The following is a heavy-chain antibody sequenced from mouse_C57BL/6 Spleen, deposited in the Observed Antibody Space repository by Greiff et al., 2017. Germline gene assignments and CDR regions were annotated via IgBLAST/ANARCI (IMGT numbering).Heavy chain of an antibody. Sequence: VQLQQSGPELVKPGASVKISCKASGYTFTNYYMNWVKQSHGKSLEWIGDINPNNGGTSYNQKFKGKATLTVDKSSSTAYMELRSLTSEDSAVYYCARRDYYGPYFDVWGTGTTVTVSS. J-gene: IGHJ1*03. D-gene: IGHD1-1*01. V-gene: IGHV1-26*01. CDR2: INPNNGGT. CDR1: GYTFTNYY. CDR3: ARRDYYGPYFDV.